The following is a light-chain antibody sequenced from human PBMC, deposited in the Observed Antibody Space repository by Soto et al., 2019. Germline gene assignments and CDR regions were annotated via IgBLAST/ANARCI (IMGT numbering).Light chain of an antibody. CDR1: QGIRNY. CDR3: QKYNSAPLT. CDR2: PAS. V-gene: IGKV1-27*01. J-gene: IGKJ3*01. Sequence: DIQMTQSPSSLSASVGDRVTITFRASQGIRNYLAWYQQKPGKVPKLLIYPASTLQSVVPSRFSGSGSGTDFTLTIRSLQPEDVATYYCQKYNSAPLTFGPGTKVDIK.